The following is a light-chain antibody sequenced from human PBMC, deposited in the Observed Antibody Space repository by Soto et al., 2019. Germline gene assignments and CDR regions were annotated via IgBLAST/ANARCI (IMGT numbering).Light chain of an antibody. V-gene: IGKV3-11*01. CDR1: QSFLGL. Sequence: EVVLTQSPVTLSLSPGEIATLSCRASQSFLGLLAWYQQKPGQAPRLLIYDAYNRATGIPPRFSGSGSGTDFTLTISSLEPEDSAVYYCQQRHMWPITFGQGTRLEI. CDR3: QQRHMWPIT. J-gene: IGKJ5*01. CDR2: DAY.